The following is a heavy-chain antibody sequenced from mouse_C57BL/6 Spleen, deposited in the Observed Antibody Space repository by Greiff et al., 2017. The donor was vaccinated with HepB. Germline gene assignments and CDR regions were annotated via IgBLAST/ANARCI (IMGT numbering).Heavy chain of an antibody. CDR3: ARYAFYYDYDVDAMDY. Sequence: VQLQQSGPELVKPGASVKISCKASGYAFSSSWMNWVKQRPGKGLEWIGRIYPGDGDTNYNGKFKGKATLTADKSSSTAYMQLSSLTSEDSAVYFCARYAFYYDYDVDAMDYWGQGTSVTVSS. J-gene: IGHJ4*01. CDR1: GYAFSSSW. V-gene: IGHV1-82*01. D-gene: IGHD2-4*01. CDR2: IYPGDGDT.